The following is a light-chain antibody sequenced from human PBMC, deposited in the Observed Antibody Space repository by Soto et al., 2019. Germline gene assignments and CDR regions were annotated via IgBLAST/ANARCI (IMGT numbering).Light chain of an antibody. CDR1: STDVGTYNL. CDR2: EVS. Sequence: QSALTQPASVSGSPGQSITLSCTGTSTDVGTYNLISWYRQYPGKAPKLLIYEVSKLASGVSNRFSGSKSGNTASLTISGLQTEDEGDYFCCSYAGSTTFVLFGGGTKLTVL. J-gene: IGLJ2*01. CDR3: CSYAGSTTFVL. V-gene: IGLV2-23*02.